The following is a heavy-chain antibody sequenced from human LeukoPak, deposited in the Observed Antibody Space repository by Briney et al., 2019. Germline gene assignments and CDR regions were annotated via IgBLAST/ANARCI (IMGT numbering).Heavy chain of an antibody. D-gene: IGHD1-26*01. V-gene: IGHV1-2*02. CDR1: GYTFTGYY. Sequence: ASVKVSCKASGYTFTGYYMHWVRQAPGQGLEWMGWINPNSGGTNYAQKFQGRVTMTRDTFISTAYMELSRLRSDDTAVYYCARANTYRSPNDYWGQGTLVTVSS. CDR2: INPNSGGT. J-gene: IGHJ4*02. CDR3: ARANTYRSPNDY.